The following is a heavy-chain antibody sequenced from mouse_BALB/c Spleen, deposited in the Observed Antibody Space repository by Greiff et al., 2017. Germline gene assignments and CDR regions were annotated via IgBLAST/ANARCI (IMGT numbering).Heavy chain of an antibody. CDR2: INPSSGYT. V-gene: IGHV1-4*01. CDR1: GYTFTSYT. Sequence: QVQLKESGAELARPGASVKMSCKASGYTFTSYTMHWVKQRPGQGLEWIGYINPSSGYTNYNQKFKDKATLTADKSSSTAYMQLSSLTSEDSAVYYCARREALYWYFDVWGAGTTVTVSS. CDR3: ARREALYWYFDV. D-gene: IGHD1-3*01. J-gene: IGHJ1*01.